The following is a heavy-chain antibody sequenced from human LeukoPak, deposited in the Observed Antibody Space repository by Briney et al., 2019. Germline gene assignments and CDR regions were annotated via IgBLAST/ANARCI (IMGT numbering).Heavy chain of an antibody. J-gene: IGHJ4*02. CDR3: ARDLGTVTTNYFDY. V-gene: IGHV1-2*02. CDR1: GYTFTGYY. Sequence: ASVKVSCKASGYTFTGYYIHWVRQAPGQGLEWMGWINPNSGGTNYAQKFQGRVTMTRDTSISTAYMELSRLRSDDTAVYYCARDLGTVTTNYFDYWGQGTLVTVSS. D-gene: IGHD4-11*01. CDR2: INPNSGGT.